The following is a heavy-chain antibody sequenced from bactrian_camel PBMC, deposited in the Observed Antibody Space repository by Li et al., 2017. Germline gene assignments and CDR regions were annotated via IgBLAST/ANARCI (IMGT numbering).Heavy chain of an antibody. CDR2: IYTGT. J-gene: IGHJ4*01. CDR1: GFTFDDYD. Sequence: VQLVESGGGLVQPGGSLRLSCAASGFTFDDYDMGWVRQAPGKGLETVSSIYTGTYYADSVKGRFTISRDNAKNTVYLQMNSLKTEDAAVYYCAVGLIADREDFNYWGQGTQVTVS. V-gene: IGHV3S10*01. CDR3: AVGLIADREDFNY. D-gene: IGHD6*01.